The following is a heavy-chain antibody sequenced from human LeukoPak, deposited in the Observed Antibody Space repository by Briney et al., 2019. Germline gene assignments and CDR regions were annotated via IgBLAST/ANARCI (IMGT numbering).Heavy chain of an antibody. J-gene: IGHJ4*02. CDR2: MNPNSGNT. V-gene: IGHV1-8*02. Sequence: ASVKVSCKASGYTFSSYDVNWVRQATGQGLEWMGWMNPNSGNTGSAQKFLGRVTMTRNTSINTAYMEVSSLNSEDTAVYYCAREGLTGDPFDYWGQGTLVTVSS. CDR1: GYTFSSYD. CDR3: AREGLTGDPFDY. D-gene: IGHD7-27*01.